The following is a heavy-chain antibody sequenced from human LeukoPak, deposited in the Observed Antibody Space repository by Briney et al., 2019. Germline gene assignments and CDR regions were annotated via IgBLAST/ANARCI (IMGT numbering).Heavy chain of an antibody. Sequence: GGSLRLSCAASGFTFSSYWMHWVRQAPGKGLEWVSLISGDGGSTYYADSVKGRFTISRDNSKNSLYLQMNSLRTEDTALYYCAKDIGGGGSCYDYWGQGTLVTVSS. CDR1: GFTFSSYW. CDR2: ISGDGGST. J-gene: IGHJ4*02. CDR3: AKDIGGGGSCYDY. D-gene: IGHD2-15*01. V-gene: IGHV3-43*02.